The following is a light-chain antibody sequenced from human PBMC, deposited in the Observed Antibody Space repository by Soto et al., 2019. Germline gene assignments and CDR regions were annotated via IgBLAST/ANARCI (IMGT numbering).Light chain of an antibody. Sequence: EIVMTQAPATLSVSPGERATLSCRASQSVNSNLAWYQQKPDQAPRLLIYGPSTRATGIPARFSGSGSGTEFTLTISSLQSEDFAVYYCQQFNSSPGTFGQGTKVEIK. CDR3: QQFNSSPGT. CDR2: GPS. J-gene: IGKJ1*01. CDR1: QSVNSN. V-gene: IGKV3-15*01.